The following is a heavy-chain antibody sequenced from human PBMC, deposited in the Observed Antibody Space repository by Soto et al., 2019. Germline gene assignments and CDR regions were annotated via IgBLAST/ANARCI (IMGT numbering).Heavy chain of an antibody. J-gene: IGHJ6*02. V-gene: IGHV3-30-3*01. Sequence: GGSLRLSCAASGFTFSSYAMHWVRQAPGKGLEWVAVISYDGSNKYYADSVKGRFTISRDNSKNTLYLQMNSLRAEDTAVYYCARGERAAIRNYYYGMDVWGQGTTVTVSS. CDR2: ISYDGSNK. CDR3: ARGERAAIRNYYYGMDV. D-gene: IGHD2-2*01. CDR1: GFTFSSYA.